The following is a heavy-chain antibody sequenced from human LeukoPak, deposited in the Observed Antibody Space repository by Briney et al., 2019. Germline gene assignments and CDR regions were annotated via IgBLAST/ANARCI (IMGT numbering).Heavy chain of an antibody. Sequence: PGGSLRLSCAASGFTVSSNYMNCVRQAPGKGLEWVSVIYSGGSTYYADSVKGRFTISRDNSKNTLYLQMNSLRPEDTAVYYCARDNFWSGYYGYWGQGTLVTVSS. D-gene: IGHD3-3*01. CDR1: GFTVSSNY. J-gene: IGHJ4*02. CDR3: ARDNFWSGYYGY. V-gene: IGHV3-66*02. CDR2: IYSGGST.